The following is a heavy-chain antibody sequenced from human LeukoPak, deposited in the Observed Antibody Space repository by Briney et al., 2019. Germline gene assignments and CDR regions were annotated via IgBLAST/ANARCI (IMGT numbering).Heavy chain of an antibody. J-gene: IGHJ6*03. V-gene: IGHV4-59*01. Sequence: KPSETLSLTCTVSGGSISSYYWSLIRQPPGKGLEWIGYIYYSGSTNYNPSLKSRVTISVDTSKNQFSLKLSSVTAADTAVYYCARGLDSAVTRYYMDVWGKGTTVTVSS. D-gene: IGHD4-17*01. CDR2: IYYSGST. CDR3: ARGLDSAVTRYYMDV. CDR1: GGSISSYY.